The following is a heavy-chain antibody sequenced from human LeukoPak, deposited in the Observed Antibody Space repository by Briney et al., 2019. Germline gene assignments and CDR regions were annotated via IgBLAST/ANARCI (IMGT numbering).Heavy chain of an antibody. CDR1: GYTLTELS. CDR2: FDPEDGET. J-gene: IGHJ3*02. D-gene: IGHD4-17*01. V-gene: IGHV1-24*01. CDR3: ATDSGGDYTGDAFDI. Sequence: GASVKVSCKVSGYTLTELSMHWMRQAPGKGLEWMGGFDPEDGETIYAQKFQGRVTMTEDTSTDTAYMELSSLRSEDTAVYYCATDSGGDYTGDAFDIWGQGTMVTVSS.